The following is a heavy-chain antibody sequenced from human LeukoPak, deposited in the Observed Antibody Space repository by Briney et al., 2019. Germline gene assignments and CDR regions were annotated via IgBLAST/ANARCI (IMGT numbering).Heavy chain of an antibody. CDR1: GFTFSNPA. V-gene: IGHV3-23*01. J-gene: IGHJ4*01. D-gene: IGHD6-19*01. CDR2: LSGSGIPT. CDR3: AKGIYSSGWSYFDY. Sequence: GGSLRHSCAASGFTFSNPAMSELRQAPGKGLECVSTLSGSGIPTYYADSVKGRFTISRDNSKNTLYLQMNSLRAEDTAVYYCAKGIYSSGWSYFDYWGHGTLVTVSS.